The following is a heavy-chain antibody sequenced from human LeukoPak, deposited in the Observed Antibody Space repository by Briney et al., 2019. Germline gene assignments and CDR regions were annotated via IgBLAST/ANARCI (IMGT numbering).Heavy chain of an antibody. CDR1: GFTFSSYA. CDR2: ISVSDGST. D-gene: IGHD1-7*01. J-gene: IGHJ4*02. V-gene: IGHV3-23*01. Sequence: GGSLRLSCAASGFTFSSYAMSWVRRAPGKGLERVSAISVSDGSTYYADSVKGRFTISRDNSKNTLYLQINSLRAEDTAVYYCAKASSFNWNYVYFDSWGQGTLVTVSS. CDR3: AKASSFNWNYVYFDS.